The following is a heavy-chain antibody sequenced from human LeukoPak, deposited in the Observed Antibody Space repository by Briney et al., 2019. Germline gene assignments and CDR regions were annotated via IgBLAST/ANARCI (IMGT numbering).Heavy chain of an antibody. Sequence: AETLSLTCTVSGVSISSYYWSWIRQPPGKGLEWIGYIYYSGSTNYNPSLKSRVTISVDTSKNQFSLKLSSVTAADTAVYYCARGYYSSGRFDYWGQGTLVTVSS. D-gene: IGHD6-19*01. J-gene: IGHJ4*02. CDR3: ARGYYSSGRFDY. V-gene: IGHV4-59*01. CDR2: IYYSGST. CDR1: GVSISSYY.